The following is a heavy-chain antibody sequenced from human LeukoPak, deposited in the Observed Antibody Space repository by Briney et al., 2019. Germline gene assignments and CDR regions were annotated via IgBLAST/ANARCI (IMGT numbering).Heavy chain of an antibody. J-gene: IGHJ4*02. Sequence: GGSLRLSWAASGLTFSSYSMNCVRQAPGKGLEWVSSISSSSSYIYYADSVKGRFTISRDNAKNSLYLQMNSLRAEDTAVYYCARGLTWELLRGVIDYRGQGTLVTVSS. V-gene: IGHV3-21*01. D-gene: IGHD1-26*01. CDR3: ARGLTWELLRGVIDY. CDR1: GLTFSSYS. CDR2: ISSSSSYI.